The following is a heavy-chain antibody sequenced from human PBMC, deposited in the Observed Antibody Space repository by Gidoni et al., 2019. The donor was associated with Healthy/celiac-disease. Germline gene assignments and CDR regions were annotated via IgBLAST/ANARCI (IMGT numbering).Heavy chain of an antibody. J-gene: IGHJ4*02. V-gene: IGHV4-59*08. CDR1: GGSISSYY. CDR2: IYYSGST. Sequence: QVQLQESGPGLVKPSETLSLTCTVSGGSISSYYWSWIRQPPGKGLEWIGYIYYSGSTNYNPSLKSRVTISVDTSKNQFSLKLSSVTAADTAVYYCARQNRIQLWDFDYWGQGTLVTVSS. CDR3: ARQNRIQLWDFDY. D-gene: IGHD5-18*01.